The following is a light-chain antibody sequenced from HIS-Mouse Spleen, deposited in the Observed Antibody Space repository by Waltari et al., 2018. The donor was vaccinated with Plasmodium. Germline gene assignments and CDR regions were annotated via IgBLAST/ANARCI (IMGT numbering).Light chain of an antibody. CDR3: QQYNNWPPYT. CDR1: QSVSSN. V-gene: IGKV3-15*01. CDR2: GAS. J-gene: IGKJ2*01. Sequence: ETVMTPSLATLPVSPGERATLSCRASQSVSSNLAWYQQKPGQAPRLLIYGASTRATGIPARFSGSGSGTEFTLTISSLQSEDFAVYYCQQYNNWPPYTFGQGTKLEIK.